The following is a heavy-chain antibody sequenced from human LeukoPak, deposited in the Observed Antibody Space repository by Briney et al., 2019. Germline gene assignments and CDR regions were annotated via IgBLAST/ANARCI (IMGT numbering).Heavy chain of an antibody. CDR3: ARGVEAAAGHEGVYYYYYYMDV. D-gene: IGHD6-13*01. V-gene: IGHV1-46*01. CDR1: GYTFTSYY. CDR2: INPSGGST. Sequence: ASVKVSCKASGYTFTSYYMHWVRQAPGQGLEWMGIINPSGGSTSYAQKFQGRVTMTRDMSTSTVYMELSSLRSEDTAVYYCARGVEAAAGHEGVYYYYYYMDVWGKGTTVTVSS. J-gene: IGHJ6*03.